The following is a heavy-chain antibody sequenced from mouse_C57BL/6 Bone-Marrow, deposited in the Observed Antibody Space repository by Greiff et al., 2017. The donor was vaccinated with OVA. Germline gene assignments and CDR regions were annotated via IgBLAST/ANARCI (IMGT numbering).Heavy chain of an antibody. CDR2: ISNLAYSI. D-gene: IGHD2-4*01. V-gene: IGHV5-15*01. CDR3: ARPHYDYDEAWFAY. J-gene: IGHJ3*01. CDR1: GFTFSDYG. Sequence: DVKLVESGGGLVQPGGSLKLSCAASGFTFSDYGMAWVRQAPRKGPEWVAFISNLAYSIYYADTVTGRFTISRENAKNTLYLEMSSLRSEDTAMYYCARPHYDYDEAWFAYWGQGTLVTVSA.